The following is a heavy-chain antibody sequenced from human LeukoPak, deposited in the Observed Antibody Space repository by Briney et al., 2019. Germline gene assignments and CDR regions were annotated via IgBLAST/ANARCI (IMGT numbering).Heavy chain of an antibody. D-gene: IGHD3-10*01. Sequence: PGGSLRLSCAASGFTFSNYDMDWVRQAPGKGLEWVSSMSSSSSYIYYADSVKGRFAISRDNAKNSLYLQMYSLRAEDTAVYYCAGTYGSGSYPNYWGQGTLVTVSS. CDR1: GFTFSNYD. CDR3: AGTYGSGSYPNY. CDR2: MSSSSSYI. J-gene: IGHJ4*02. V-gene: IGHV3-21*01.